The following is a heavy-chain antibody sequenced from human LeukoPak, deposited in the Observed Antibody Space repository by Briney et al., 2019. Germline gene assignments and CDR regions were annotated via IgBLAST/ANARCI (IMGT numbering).Heavy chain of an antibody. V-gene: IGHV3-9*01. J-gene: IGHJ6*02. CDR1: GFTFDDYA. Sequence: GGSLRLSCAASGFTFDDYAMHWVRQAQGKGLEWVSGISWNSDSIGYADSVKGRFTISRDNAKNSLYLQMNSLRAEDTALYYCAKANAGIAARHGMDVWGQGTTVTVSS. CDR3: AKANAGIAARHGMDV. D-gene: IGHD6-6*01. CDR2: ISWNSDSI.